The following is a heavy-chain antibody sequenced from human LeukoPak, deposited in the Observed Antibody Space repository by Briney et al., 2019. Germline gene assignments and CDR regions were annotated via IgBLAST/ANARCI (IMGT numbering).Heavy chain of an antibody. Sequence: ASVMVSCKASGYTFTGYYMHWVRQAPGQGLEWMGWINPNSGGTNYAQKFQGRVTMTRDTSISTAYMELSRLRSDDTAVYYCARVRSSSWYEAYYFDYWGQGTLVTVSS. V-gene: IGHV1-2*02. D-gene: IGHD6-13*01. CDR2: INPNSGGT. CDR1: GYTFTGYY. CDR3: ARVRSSSWYEAYYFDY. J-gene: IGHJ4*02.